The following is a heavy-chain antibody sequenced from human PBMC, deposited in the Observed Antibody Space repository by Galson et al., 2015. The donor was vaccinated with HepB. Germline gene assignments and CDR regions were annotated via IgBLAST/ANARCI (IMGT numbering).Heavy chain of an antibody. V-gene: IGHV3-74*01. J-gene: IGHJ6*04. CDR1: GFTFSSHW. CDR3: ARDRSARHSGYDWGYYDYYGMDV. Sequence: SLRLSCAASGFTFSSHWMHWVRQAPGKGLVWVSRINSAGSSTNYADSVKGRFTISRDNAKNTLYLQMNSLRAEDTAVYYCARDRSARHSGYDWGYYDYYGMDVWGKGTTVAVSS. D-gene: IGHD5-12*01. CDR2: INSAGSST.